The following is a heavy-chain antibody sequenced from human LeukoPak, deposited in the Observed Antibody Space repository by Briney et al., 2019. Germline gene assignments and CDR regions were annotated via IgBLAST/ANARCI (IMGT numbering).Heavy chain of an antibody. CDR3: ARDHYCSGGSCYGGIDY. V-gene: IGHV3-33*01. D-gene: IGHD2-15*01. CDR1: GFTFSSYG. J-gene: IGHJ4*02. Sequence: GSLRLSCAASGFTFSSYGMHWVRQAPGKGLEWVAVIWYDGSNKYYADSVKGRFTISRDNSKNTLYLQMNSLRAEDTAVYYCARDHYCSGGSCYGGIDYWGQGTLVTVSS. CDR2: IWYDGSNK.